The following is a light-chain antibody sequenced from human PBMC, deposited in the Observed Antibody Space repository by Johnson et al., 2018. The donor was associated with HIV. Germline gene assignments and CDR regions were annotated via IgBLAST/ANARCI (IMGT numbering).Light chain of an antibody. J-gene: IGLJ1*01. CDR3: GTWDSSLSATYV. CDR1: SSNIGENF. V-gene: IGLV1-51*02. Sequence: QSVLTQPPSVSAAPGQKVTISCSGSSSNIGENFLSWYQHLPGTAPKLLIYENNKRPSGFPDRFSGFKSGTSATLGITGLPTGDEADYYCGTWDSSLSATYVFGTGTKVTVL. CDR2: ENN.